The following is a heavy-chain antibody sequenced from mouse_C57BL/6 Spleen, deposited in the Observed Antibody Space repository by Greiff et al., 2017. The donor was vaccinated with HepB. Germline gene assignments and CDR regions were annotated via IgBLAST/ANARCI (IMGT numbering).Heavy chain of an antibody. V-gene: IGHV1-55*01. CDR1: GYTFTSYW. J-gene: IGHJ1*03. CDR2: IYPGSGST. CDR3: ALYGSSYVWYFDV. D-gene: IGHD1-1*01. Sequence: QVHVKQPGAELVKPGASVKMSCKASGYTFTSYWITWVKQRPGQGLEWIGDIYPGSGSTNYNEKFKSKATLTVDTSSSTAYMQLSSLTSADSAVYYCALYGSSYVWYFDVWGTGTTVTVSS.